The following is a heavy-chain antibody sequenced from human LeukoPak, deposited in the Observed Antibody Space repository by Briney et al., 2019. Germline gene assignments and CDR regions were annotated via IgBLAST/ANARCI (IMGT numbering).Heavy chain of an antibody. J-gene: IGHJ4*02. D-gene: IGHD5-12*01. V-gene: IGHV3-15*01. CDR2: IKTKADGGTT. CDR1: GFIFSNAW. Sequence: PGGSLRLSCAASGFIFSNAWMSWVRQAPGKGLEWVGRIKTKADGGTTDYAAPVKGRFTISRDDSKNTLYLQMNSLKTEDTAMYYCTTDQRWLRLALGYWGQGTLVTVSS. CDR3: TTDQRWLRLALGY.